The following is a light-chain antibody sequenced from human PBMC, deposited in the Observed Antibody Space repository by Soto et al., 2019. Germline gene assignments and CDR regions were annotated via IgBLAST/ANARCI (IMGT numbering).Light chain of an antibody. CDR3: QQRQSYST. CDR2: KSS. V-gene: IGKV1-5*03. CDR1: QTISSW. J-gene: IGKJ1*01. Sequence: DIQITQSPSTLPGSEGDRVTIPFRASQTISSWLAWYQQNPGKAPKLLIYKSSTLKSRVASRFSGRGAGTEFTLIVSSQQPDDAATYCCQQRQSYSTFGQGTKVDIK.